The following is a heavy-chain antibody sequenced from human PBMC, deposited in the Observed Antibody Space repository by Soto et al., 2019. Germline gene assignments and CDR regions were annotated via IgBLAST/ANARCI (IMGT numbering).Heavy chain of an antibody. CDR1: GGSIRSNNW. V-gene: IGHV4-4*02. J-gene: IGHJ4*02. Sequence: QVQLQEWGPGLVKPSGTLSLTCAVSGGSIRSNNWWSWVRQPPGKGLEWIGEIFQSGSTNNNPSLKTRVTISVDKSKNQFSLKLSSVTAADTAVYYCARVNSGSYSDYWGQGTLVTVSS. D-gene: IGHD1-26*01. CDR2: IFQSGST. CDR3: ARVNSGSYSDY.